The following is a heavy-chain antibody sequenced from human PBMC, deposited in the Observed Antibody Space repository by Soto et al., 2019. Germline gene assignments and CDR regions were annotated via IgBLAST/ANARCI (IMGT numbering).Heavy chain of an antibody. Sequence: GESLRISCKGSGYSFTSYCIGWVRQMPGKGLEWMGIIYPGDSDTRYSPSFQGQVTISADKSISTAYLQWSSLKASDTAMYYCARRGSLEWLSYNCSAPWGKGTLVPVSS. CDR2: IYPGDSDT. J-gene: IGHJ5*02. V-gene: IGHV5-51*01. CDR3: ARRGSLEWLSYNCSAP. D-gene: IGHD3-3*01. CDR1: GYSFTSYC.